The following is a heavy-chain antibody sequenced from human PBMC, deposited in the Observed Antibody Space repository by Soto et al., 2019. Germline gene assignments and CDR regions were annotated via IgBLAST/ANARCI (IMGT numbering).Heavy chain of an antibody. CDR1: GFTVSSNY. D-gene: IGHD1-20*01. J-gene: IGHJ4*02. V-gene: IGHV3-53*01. CDR3: ARGLGREYQDNRNYFHLDY. Sequence: GGSLRLSCAASGFTVSSNYLTWVRQAPGEGLKWVSVLYPNGRAFYADSVKGRFTISTDNSQNSVYLLMETLRAEDTAIYYCARGLGREYQDNRNYFHLDYWGQGTLVTVSS. CDR2: LYPNGRA.